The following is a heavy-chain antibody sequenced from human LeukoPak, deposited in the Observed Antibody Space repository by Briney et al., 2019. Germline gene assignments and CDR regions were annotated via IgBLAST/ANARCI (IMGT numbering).Heavy chain of an antibody. V-gene: IGHV1-24*01. CDR3: ATDRYYDSSGYPNWFDP. Sequence: ASVKVSCKVSGYTLTELSMHWVRQAPGKGLEWMGGFDPEDGETIYAQKFQGRVTMTEDTSTATAYMELSSLRSEDTAVYYCATDRYYDSSGYPNWFDPWGQGTLVTVSS. CDR1: GYTLTELS. D-gene: IGHD3-22*01. CDR2: FDPEDGET. J-gene: IGHJ5*02.